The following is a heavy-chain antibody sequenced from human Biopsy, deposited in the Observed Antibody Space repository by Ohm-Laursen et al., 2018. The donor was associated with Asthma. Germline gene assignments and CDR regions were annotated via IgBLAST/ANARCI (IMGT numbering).Heavy chain of an antibody. D-gene: IGHD2-2*01. Sequence: TLSLTCTVSGVSIRSYYWTWIRQPPGKGLEWIGSMYYGETTYCSPSLKSRVTISVDTSKNQFSLILSSVTAADTAVYYCARHDHRWDTYADFWGQGTLVTVSS. V-gene: IGHV4-39*01. CDR1: GVSIRSYY. CDR2: MYYGETT. CDR3: ARHDHRWDTYADF. J-gene: IGHJ4*02.